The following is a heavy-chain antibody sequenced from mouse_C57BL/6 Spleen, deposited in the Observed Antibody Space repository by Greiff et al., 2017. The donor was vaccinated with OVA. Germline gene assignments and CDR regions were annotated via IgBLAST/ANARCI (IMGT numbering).Heavy chain of an antibody. D-gene: IGHD1-2*01. Sequence: EVQLVESGGGLVQPGGSLSLSCAASGFTFTDYYMSWVRQPPGKALEWLGYIRNKANGYTTEYSASVKGRFTIYRETSQNILYLQMNALRAEASATDYCARSTTAFDYWGQGTTLTVSS. J-gene: IGHJ2*01. CDR1: GFTFTDYY. CDR2: IRNKANGYTT. CDR3: ARSTTAFDY. V-gene: IGHV7-3*01.